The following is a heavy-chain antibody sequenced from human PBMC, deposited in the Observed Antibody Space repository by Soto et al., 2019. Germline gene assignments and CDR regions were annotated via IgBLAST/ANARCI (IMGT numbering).Heavy chain of an antibody. CDR2: ISGSGGST. D-gene: IGHD6-13*01. J-gene: IGHJ5*02. CDR1: GFTFSSYA. CDR3: AKTWPIAAAASRKRWFDP. Sequence: GWSLRLSCAASGFTFSSYAMSWVRQAPGKGLEWVSAISGSGGSTYYADSVKGRFTISRDNSKNTLYLQMNSLRAEDTAVYYCAKTWPIAAAASRKRWFDPWGQGTLVTVSS. V-gene: IGHV3-23*01.